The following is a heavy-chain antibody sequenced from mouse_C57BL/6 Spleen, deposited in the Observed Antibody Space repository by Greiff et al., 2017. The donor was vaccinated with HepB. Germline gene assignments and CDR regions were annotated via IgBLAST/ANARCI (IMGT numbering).Heavy chain of an antibody. CDR1: GYTFTSYG. CDR3: ARPITTVVAPYYYAMDY. D-gene: IGHD1-1*01. CDR2: IYPRSGNT. V-gene: IGHV1-81*01. Sequence: QVQLQQSGAELARPGASVKLSCKASGYTFTSYGISWVKQRTGQGLEWIGEIYPRSGNTYYNEKFKGKATLTADKSSSTAYMELRSLTSEDSAVYFGARPITTVVAPYYYAMDYWGQGTSVTVSS. J-gene: IGHJ4*01.